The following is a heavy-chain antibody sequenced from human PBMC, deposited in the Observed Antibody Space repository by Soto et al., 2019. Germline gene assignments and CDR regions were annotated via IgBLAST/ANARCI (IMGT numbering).Heavy chain of an antibody. V-gene: IGHV3-30-3*01. CDR3: AREPYSSSWYWSEYFQH. J-gene: IGHJ1*01. CDR2: ISYDGSNK. Sequence: QVQLVESGGGVVQPGRSLRLSCAASGFTFSSYAMHWVRQAPGKGLEWVAVISYDGSNKYYADSVKGRFTISRDNSKNTLYLQMISLRAEDTAVYYCAREPYSSSWYWSEYFQHWGQGTLVTVSS. D-gene: IGHD6-13*01. CDR1: GFTFSSYA.